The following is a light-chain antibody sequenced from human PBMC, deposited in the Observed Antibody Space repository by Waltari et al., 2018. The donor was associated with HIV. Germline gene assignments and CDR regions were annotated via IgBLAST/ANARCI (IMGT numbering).Light chain of an antibody. V-gene: IGKV3-20*01. CDR2: DAS. Sequence: EVVLTQSPGTLSLSPGERATLSCRASQSLSNSYLAWYQQKPGQAPRLLIYDASSRATGIPDKFSGSGSGTDLTLTISKLEPEDFAVYYCQQYVSSPWTFGQGTKVEIK. CDR3: QQYVSSPWT. J-gene: IGKJ1*01. CDR1: QSLSNSY.